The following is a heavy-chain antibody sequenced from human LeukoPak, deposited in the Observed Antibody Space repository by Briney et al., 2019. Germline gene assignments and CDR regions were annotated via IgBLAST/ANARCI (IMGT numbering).Heavy chain of an antibody. J-gene: IGHJ2*01. CDR1: GFTFSSYS. CDR2: ISSRSSPQ. CDR3: ARFPLFGATAGMRYWYFDL. Sequence: GGSLRLSCAASGFTFSSYSMNWVRQAPGKGLEWLSYISSRSSPQYYGDSVKGRFTISRDNAKNSLYLQMNSLRAEDTAVYYCARFPLFGATAGMRYWYFDLWGRGTLVSVPS. D-gene: IGHD6-13*01. V-gene: IGHV3-48*01.